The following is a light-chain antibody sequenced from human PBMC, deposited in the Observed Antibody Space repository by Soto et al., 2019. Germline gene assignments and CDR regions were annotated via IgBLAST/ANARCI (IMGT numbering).Light chain of an antibody. J-gene: IGLJ1*01. CDR2: EAS. CDR1: SSNIGAGYD. CDR3: SLYTSENTYV. V-gene: IGLV1-40*01. Sequence: QSVLTQPPSVSGAPGQRVTISCTGSSSNIGAGYDVHWYQQLPGTAPKLIIYEASNRPSGVPDRFSGSKSGNTASLTISGLQAADEADYYCSLYTSENTYVFGTGTKV.